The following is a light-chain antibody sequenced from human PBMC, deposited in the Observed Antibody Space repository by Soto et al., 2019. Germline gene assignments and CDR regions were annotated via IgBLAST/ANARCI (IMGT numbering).Light chain of an antibody. CDR3: HQFNSCPPT. V-gene: IGKV3-15*01. J-gene: IGKJ5*01. Sequence: EIVLTQSPATLSLSPGERATLSCRASQRVNQKFGCYHQNPRQAPRLLIYVASYRATGVTASFSGSRAGAADTLTTSNMQAQDFAVYYCHQFNSCPPTFGQGTRLEIK. CDR2: VAS. CDR1: QRVNQK.